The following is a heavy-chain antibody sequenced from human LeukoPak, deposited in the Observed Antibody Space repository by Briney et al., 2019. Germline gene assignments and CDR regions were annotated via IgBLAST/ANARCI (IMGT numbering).Heavy chain of an antibody. Sequence: GGSLRLSCAASGFTFSSYAMSWVRQAPGKGLEWVSAISGSGGSTYYADSVKGRFTNSRDNSKNTLYLQMNSLRAEDTAVYYCASIQLWFSDFDYWGQGTLVTVSS. CDR2: ISGSGGST. D-gene: IGHD5-18*01. CDR1: GFTFSSYA. J-gene: IGHJ4*02. CDR3: ASIQLWFSDFDY. V-gene: IGHV3-23*01.